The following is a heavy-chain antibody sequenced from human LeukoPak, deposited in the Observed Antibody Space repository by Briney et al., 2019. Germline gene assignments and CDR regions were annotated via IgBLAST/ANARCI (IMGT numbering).Heavy chain of an antibody. CDR1: GFGFSNAW. V-gene: IGHV3-15*07. CDR3: ATDSYDYT. Sequence: GGSLRLSCATSGFGFSNAWMNWVRQAPGKGLEWVGRIRSNSDGGTIDYAASMKDRFTLSRDDSKNTLYLQLNSLQTADTAVYYCATDSYDYTWSQGTLVTVSS. CDR2: IRSNSDGGTI. J-gene: IGHJ5*02. D-gene: IGHD4-11*01.